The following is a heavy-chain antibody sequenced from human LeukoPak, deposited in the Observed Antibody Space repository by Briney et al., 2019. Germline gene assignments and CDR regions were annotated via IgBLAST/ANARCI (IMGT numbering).Heavy chain of an antibody. CDR1: GYTFPNYW. V-gene: IGHV5-51*01. Sequence: GESLQISCKGSGYTFPNYWIGWVRQMPGKDLEWMGIIYPGDSETIYSPSFQGQVSISADKSISTAYLQWSSLKASDTAIYYCARSLKYTIGWYPDYWGQGTLVTVSS. J-gene: IGHJ4*02. CDR2: IYPGDSET. CDR3: ARSLKYTIGWYPDY. D-gene: IGHD6-19*01.